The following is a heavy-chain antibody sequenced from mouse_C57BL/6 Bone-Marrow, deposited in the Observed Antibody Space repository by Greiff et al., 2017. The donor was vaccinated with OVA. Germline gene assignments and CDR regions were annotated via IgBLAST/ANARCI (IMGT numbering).Heavy chain of an antibody. CDR1: GYTFTSYG. D-gene: IGHD1-1*01. Sequence: VQLQQSGAELARPGASVKLSCKASGYTFTSYGISWVKQRTGQGLEWIGEIYPRSGNTYYNEKFKGKATLTADKSSSTAYMELRSLTSEDSAVYFGARKYYGSSDWYFDVWGTGTTVTVSS. J-gene: IGHJ1*03. V-gene: IGHV1-81*01. CDR3: ARKYYGSSDWYFDV. CDR2: IYPRSGNT.